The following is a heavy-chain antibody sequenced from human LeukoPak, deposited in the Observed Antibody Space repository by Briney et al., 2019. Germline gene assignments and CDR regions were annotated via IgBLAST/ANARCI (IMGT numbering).Heavy chain of an antibody. J-gene: IGHJ6*03. V-gene: IGHV4-39*01. Sequence: PSETLSLTCTVSGGSISSSSYYWGWIRQPPGKGLEWIGSIYYSGSTYYNPSLKSRVTISVDTSKNQFSLKLSSVTAADTAVYYCARMDSSEYYYYYMDVWGKGTTVTISS. D-gene: IGHD6-19*01. CDR1: GGSISSSSYY. CDR3: ARMDSSEYYYYYMDV. CDR2: IYYSGST.